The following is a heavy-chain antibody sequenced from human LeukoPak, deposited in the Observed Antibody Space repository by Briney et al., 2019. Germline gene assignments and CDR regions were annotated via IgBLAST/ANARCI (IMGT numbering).Heavy chain of an antibody. J-gene: IGHJ4*02. D-gene: IGHD4-17*01. Sequence: GGSLRLSCAASGFTFSSYGLHWVRQAPGKGLDWVTFIRYDGSNQYYADSVKGRFAISRDNSKNTLFLQMNSLRAEGTAVYYCAKGHDYGDSSFDYWGQGTLVTVSS. V-gene: IGHV3-30*02. CDR3: AKGHDYGDSSFDY. CDR2: IRYDGSNQ. CDR1: GFTFSSYG.